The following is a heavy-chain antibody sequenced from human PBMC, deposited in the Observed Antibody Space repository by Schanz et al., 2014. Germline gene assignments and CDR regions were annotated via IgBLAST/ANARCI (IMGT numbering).Heavy chain of an antibody. J-gene: IGHJ5*02. D-gene: IGHD3-16*01. V-gene: IGHV3-9*01. CDR2: ISWNSGTA. CDR1: GFTFDDYA. CDR3: AKGAVEMSTGLGGS. Sequence: EVQLVESGGGLVQPGRSLRLSCAASGFTFDDYAMHWVRQAPGKGLEYVSGISWNSGTAVYADSVKGRFTISRDNSKNSLYLQMNSLRTEDTALYYCAKGAVEMSTGLGGSWGQGTLVTVSS.